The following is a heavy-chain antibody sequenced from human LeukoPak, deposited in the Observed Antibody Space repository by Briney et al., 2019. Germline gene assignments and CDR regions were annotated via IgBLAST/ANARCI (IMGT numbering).Heavy chain of an antibody. CDR2: ISTSGSSI. Sequence: GGSLRLSCAASGFTFSDYYVSWIRQAPGKGLEWVSYISTSGSSIHYADSVKGRFTISRDNAKNSLYLQMNSLRVEDTAVYYCARDATTELGTVYMDVWGKGTTVTISS. D-gene: IGHD4-17*01. CDR1: GFTFSDYY. CDR3: ARDATTELGTVYMDV. V-gene: IGHV3-11*04. J-gene: IGHJ6*03.